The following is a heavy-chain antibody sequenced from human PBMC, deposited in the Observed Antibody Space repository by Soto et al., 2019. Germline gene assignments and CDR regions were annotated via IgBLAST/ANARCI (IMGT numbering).Heavy chain of an antibody. CDR1: GYTLTELS. V-gene: IGHV1-24*01. Sequence: GASAKVSCKVSGYTLTELSMHWVRQAPGKGLEWMGGFDPEDGETIYAQKFQGRVTMTEDTSTDTAYMELSSLRSEDTAVYYCATVPVEYYYGSGSYDWFDPWGQGTLVTVSS. D-gene: IGHD3-10*01. J-gene: IGHJ5*02. CDR2: FDPEDGET. CDR3: ATVPVEYYYGSGSYDWFDP.